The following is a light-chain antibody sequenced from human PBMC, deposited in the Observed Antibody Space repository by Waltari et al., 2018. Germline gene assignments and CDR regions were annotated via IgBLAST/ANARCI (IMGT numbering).Light chain of an antibody. CDR2: DVS. V-gene: IGLV2-14*01. CDR3: SSYTSSSTVV. Sequence: QSALTQPASVSGSPGPSITIPCPGTSSDVGGYNYVSWYQQHPGKAPKLMIYDVSKRPSGVSNRFSGSKSGNTASLTISGLQAEDEADYYCSSYTSSSTVVFGGGTKLTVL. J-gene: IGLJ2*01. CDR1: SSDVGGYNY.